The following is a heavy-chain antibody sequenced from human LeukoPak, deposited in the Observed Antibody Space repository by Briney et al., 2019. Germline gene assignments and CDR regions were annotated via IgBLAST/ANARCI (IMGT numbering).Heavy chain of an antibody. V-gene: IGHV3-23*01. CDR3: ARSADSSGFPYY. D-gene: IGHD3-22*01. Sequence: GGSLRLSCAASGLTFSSYAMSWVRQAPGKGLEWVSAISGSGGSTYYADSVKGRFTISRDNSKNTLYLQMNSLRAEDTAVYYCARSADSSGFPYYWGQGTLVTVSS. J-gene: IGHJ4*02. CDR1: GLTFSSYA. CDR2: ISGSGGST.